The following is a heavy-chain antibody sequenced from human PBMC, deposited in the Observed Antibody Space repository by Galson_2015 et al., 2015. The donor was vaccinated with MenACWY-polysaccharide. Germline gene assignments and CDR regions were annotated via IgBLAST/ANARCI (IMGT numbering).Heavy chain of an antibody. D-gene: IGHD2-2*01. Sequence: SLRLSCAASGFTFSGYAMSWVRQAPGEGLEWVSVISGSGGTTYYADSVKGRFTISRDNSKNTLVLQMNSLRAEDTAIYHCAKDLRGPAVIGGMDVWGQGTTVTVSS. CDR3: AKDLRGPAVIGGMDV. CDR2: ISGSGGTT. V-gene: IGHV3-23*01. CDR1: GFTFSGYA. J-gene: IGHJ6*02.